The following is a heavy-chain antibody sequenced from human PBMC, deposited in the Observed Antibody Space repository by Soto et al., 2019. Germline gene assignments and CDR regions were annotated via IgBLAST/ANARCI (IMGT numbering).Heavy chain of an antibody. D-gene: IGHD6-19*01. CDR3: ASQATGWYPDY. CDR1: GGSISSGGYS. J-gene: IGHJ4*02. CDR2: IYHSGST. V-gene: IGHV4-30-2*01. Sequence: SETLSLTCAVSGGSISSGGYSWSWIRQPPGKGLEWIGYIYHSGSTYYNPSLKSRVTISVDRSKNQFSLKLSSVTAADTAVYYCASQATGWYPDYWGQGTLVTVSS.